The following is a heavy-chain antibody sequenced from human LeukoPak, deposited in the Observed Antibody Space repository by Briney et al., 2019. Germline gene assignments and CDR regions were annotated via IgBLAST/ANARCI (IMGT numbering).Heavy chain of an antibody. V-gene: IGHV4-34*01. D-gene: IGHD3-10*01. CDR1: GGSLMGHY. CDR2: INHSGST. Sequence: AETLSLTCGVYGGSLMGHYWSWIRQPPGKGLEWVGEINHSGSTNYNPSFWGRVTISVDTSKNQFFLKLNSVTAADTAVYYCARESDPITGYFYYYMDVWGRGTTVTVSS. J-gene: IGHJ6*03. CDR3: ARESDPITGYFYYYMDV.